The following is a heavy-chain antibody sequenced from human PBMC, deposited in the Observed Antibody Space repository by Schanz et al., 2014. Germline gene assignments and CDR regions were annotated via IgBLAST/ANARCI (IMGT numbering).Heavy chain of an antibody. D-gene: IGHD2-21*02. J-gene: IGHJ6*03. Sequence: VQLVESGGGLVKPGGSLRLSCAASGLTFSDYYMSWIRQAPGKGLEWVANIGYDGSEKYYVDSVKGRFTISRDNAKNSLYLQMNSLRAEDTAVYYCARPSDSSWYMDVWGKGTTVTVSS. V-gene: IGHV3-7*01. CDR3: ARPSDSSWYMDV. CDR2: IGYDGSEK. CDR1: GLTFSDYY.